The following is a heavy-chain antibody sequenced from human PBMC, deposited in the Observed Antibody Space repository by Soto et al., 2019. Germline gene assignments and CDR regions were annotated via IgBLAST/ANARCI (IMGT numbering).Heavy chain of an antibody. Sequence: ASVKVSCKASGYTFTSYDINWVRQATGQGLEWMGWMNPNSGNTGYAQKFQGRVTMTRNTSISTAYMELSSLRSEDTAVYYCTRGLGPAAKRGGNDAFDIWGQGSMDTV. J-gene: IGHJ3*02. V-gene: IGHV1-8*01. CDR3: TRGLGPAAKRGGNDAFDI. CDR1: GYTFTSYD. D-gene: IGHD2-2*01. CDR2: MNPNSGNT.